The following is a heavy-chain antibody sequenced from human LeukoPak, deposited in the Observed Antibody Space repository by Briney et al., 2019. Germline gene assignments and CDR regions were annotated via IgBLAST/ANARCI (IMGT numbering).Heavy chain of an antibody. CDR1: GGSISSYY. Sequence: SETLSLTCTVSGGSISSYYWSWIRQPPGKGLEWIGYTYYSGSTNYNPSLKSRVTISVDTSKNQFSLKLSSVTAADTAVYYCARDLTNIAAAGAFDYWGQGTLVTVSS. V-gene: IGHV4-59*01. CDR3: ARDLTNIAAAGAFDY. D-gene: IGHD6-13*01. CDR2: TYYSGST. J-gene: IGHJ4*02.